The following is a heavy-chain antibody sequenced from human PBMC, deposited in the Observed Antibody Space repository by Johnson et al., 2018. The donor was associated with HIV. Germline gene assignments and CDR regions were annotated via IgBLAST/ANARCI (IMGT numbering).Heavy chain of an antibody. D-gene: IGHD1-1*01. CDR1: GFTFSGYA. Sequence: VQLVESGGGLVQPGGSLRLSCAASGFTFSGYAMSWVRQAPGKGLDWVSTISGSGSTIYHAESVKGRFTISRDNAKNSLYLQMHSLRIEDTAVYYCAREELEPDIFDIWGQGTMVTVSS. J-gene: IGHJ3*02. CDR3: AREELEPDIFDI. CDR2: ISGSGSTI. V-gene: IGHV3-48*04.